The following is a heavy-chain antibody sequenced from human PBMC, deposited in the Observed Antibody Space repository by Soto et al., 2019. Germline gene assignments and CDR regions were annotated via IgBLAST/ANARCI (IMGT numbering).Heavy chain of an antibody. V-gene: IGHV3-23*01. CDR2: ISGSGDSS. J-gene: IGHJ4*02. D-gene: IGHD5-12*01. CDR1: GFTFSTYA. Sequence: EVQLLESGGGLVQPGGSLRLSCAASGFTFSTYAMIWVRQAPGKGLEWVSAISGSGDSSYYADSVKGRFTISRDNSKNALDLHMSSLRAEDTAIYYCAKDSFINLRGYDSYWGQGTLVTVSS. CDR3: AKDSFINLRGYDSY.